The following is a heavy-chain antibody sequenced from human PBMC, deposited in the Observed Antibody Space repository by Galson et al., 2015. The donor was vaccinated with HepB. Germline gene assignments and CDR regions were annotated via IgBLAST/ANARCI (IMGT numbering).Heavy chain of an antibody. J-gene: IGHJ4*02. V-gene: IGHV3-23*01. D-gene: IGHD6-13*01. CDR2: ISDNGGSS. Sequence: SLRLSCAASGFTVSSNYMSWVRQAPGKGLEWVSSISDNGGSSFYGDSVKGRFTISRDNSKNTLYLQMNSLRVEDTAVYYCAKPKPKLDSSSWYVRFDYWGQGNLVTVSS. CDR3: AKPKPKLDSSSWYVRFDY. CDR1: GFTVSSNY.